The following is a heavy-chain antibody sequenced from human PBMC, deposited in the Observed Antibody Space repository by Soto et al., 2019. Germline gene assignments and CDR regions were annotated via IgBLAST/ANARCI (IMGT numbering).Heavy chain of an antibody. Sequence: QVQLVQSGAEVKKPGASVKVSCKASGYTFRNYYMHWVRQAPGQGLEWMGWINHKRGDTNYAQNFQGRVIMTRDTSISTAYLEVTWLTSDDSAVFYCARDPGIPGRYWYFDLWGRGTLVTVSS. D-gene: IGHD3-9*01. CDR2: INHKRGDT. J-gene: IGHJ2*01. CDR1: GYTFRNYY. V-gene: IGHV1-2*02. CDR3: ARDPGIPGRYWYFDL.